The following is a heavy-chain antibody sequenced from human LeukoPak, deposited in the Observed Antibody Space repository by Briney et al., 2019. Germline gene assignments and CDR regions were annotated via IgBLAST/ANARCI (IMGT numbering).Heavy chain of an antibody. J-gene: IGHJ4*02. CDR3: AKRDGYNSNYFDY. V-gene: IGHV3-23*01. Sequence: PGGSLRLSCAASGFTFSCYSMSWFRQAPGEGLEWVSAVSSSGGSTDYTDSVKGRFTISRDNSKNTLYLQMNSLRAEDTAVYYCAKRDGYNSNYFDYWGQGTLVTVSS. D-gene: IGHD5-24*01. CDR2: VSSSGGST. CDR1: GFTFSCYS.